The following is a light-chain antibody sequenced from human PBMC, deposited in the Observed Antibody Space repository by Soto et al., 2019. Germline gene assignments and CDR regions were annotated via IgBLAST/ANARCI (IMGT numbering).Light chain of an antibody. CDR3: LQYKSYWT. CDR1: QSISRQ. J-gene: IGKJ1*01. Sequence: DIQMTQSPSTLSASVGDRVSITCRASQSISRQLAWYQQKPGKAPNLLIYQASNLETGVPSRFTGSGSGTEFILTSSRQQPDDLANYYCLQYKSYWTFGQGTKVEVK. CDR2: QAS. V-gene: IGKV1-5*03.